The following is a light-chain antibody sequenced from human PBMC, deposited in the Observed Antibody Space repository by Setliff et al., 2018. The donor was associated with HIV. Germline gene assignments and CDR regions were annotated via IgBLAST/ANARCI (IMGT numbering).Light chain of an antibody. J-gene: IGLJ1*01. CDR3: CSYAGSRTFYV. Sequence: QSVLTQPHSVSGSPGQSVTISCTGTSSDFGDYDYVSWYQQPPGKAPKLMVYEVTKRPLGVSTRFSGSKSGNTASLTISGLLAEDEADYYCCSYAGSRTFYVFGTGTKVTV. V-gene: IGLV2-23*02. CDR1: SSDFGDYDY. CDR2: EVT.